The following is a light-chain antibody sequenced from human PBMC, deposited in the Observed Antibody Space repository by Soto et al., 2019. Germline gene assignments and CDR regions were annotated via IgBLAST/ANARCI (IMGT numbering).Light chain of an antibody. V-gene: IGLV3-1*01. CDR1: KLGDKY. J-gene: IGLJ1*01. Sequence: SYELPQPPSVSVSPGQTASITCSGDKLGDKYACWYQQKPGQSPVLVIYQDSKRPSGIPERFSGSNSGNTATLTISGTQAMDEADYYCQAWDSSTVVFGTGTKLPVL. CDR2: QDS. CDR3: QAWDSSTVV.